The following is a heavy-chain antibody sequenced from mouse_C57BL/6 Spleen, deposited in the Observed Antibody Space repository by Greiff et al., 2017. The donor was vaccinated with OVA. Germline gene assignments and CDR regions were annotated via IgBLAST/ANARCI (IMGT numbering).Heavy chain of an antibody. CDR2: IYPGDGDT. J-gene: IGHJ2*01. Sequence: VQLQQSGAELVKPGASVKISCKASGYAFSNYWMNWVKQRPGKGLEWIGQIYPGDGDTNYNGKFKGKATLTADKSSSTAYMQLSSLTSEDSAVYVCARGAYDYDETGYFDYWGQGTTLTVSA. V-gene: IGHV1-80*01. CDR1: GYAFSNYW. D-gene: IGHD2-4*01. CDR3: ARGAYDYDETGYFDY.